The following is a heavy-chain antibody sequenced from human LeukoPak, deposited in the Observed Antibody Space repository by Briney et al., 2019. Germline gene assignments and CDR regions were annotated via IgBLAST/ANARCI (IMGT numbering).Heavy chain of an antibody. J-gene: IGHJ4*02. CDR3: VARGVYCHFDY. Sequence: GRSLRLSCAASGFTFSSYGMHWVRQAPGKGLEWVAVISYDGSNKYYADSMKGRFTTSRDNSKNTLYLQMNSLRAEDTAVYYCVARGVYCHFDYWGQGTLVTVCS. D-gene: IGHD5/OR15-5a*01. V-gene: IGHV3-30*03. CDR1: GFTFSSYG. CDR2: ISYDGSNK.